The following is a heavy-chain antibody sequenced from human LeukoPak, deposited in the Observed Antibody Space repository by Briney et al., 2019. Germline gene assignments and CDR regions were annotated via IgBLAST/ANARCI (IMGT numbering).Heavy chain of an antibody. CDR3: ASSGDYSAKDAFDI. Sequence: SVKVSCKASGGTFSSYAISWVRQAPGQGLEWMGRIIPILGIANYAQKFQGRVTITADKSTSTAYMELSSLRSEDTAVYYCASSGDYSAKDAFDIWGQGTMVTVSS. CDR1: GGTFSSYA. V-gene: IGHV1-69*04. D-gene: IGHD2-21*02. CDR2: IIPILGIA. J-gene: IGHJ3*02.